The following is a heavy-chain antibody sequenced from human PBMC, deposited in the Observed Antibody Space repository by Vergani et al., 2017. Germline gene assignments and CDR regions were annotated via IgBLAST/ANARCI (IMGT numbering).Heavy chain of an antibody. V-gene: IGHV2-5*01. D-gene: IGHD3-10*01. J-gene: IGHJ4*02. CDR2: IYWNDDK. Sequence: KESGPTLVKPTQTLTLTCTFSGFSLSTSGVGVGWIRQPPGKALEWLALIYWNDDKRYSPSLKSRLTITKDTSKNQVVLTMTNMDPVDTAVYYCAKDHITMVRGVTVTFDYWGQGTLVTVSS. CDR3: AKDHITMVRGVTVTFDY. CDR1: GFSLSTSGVG.